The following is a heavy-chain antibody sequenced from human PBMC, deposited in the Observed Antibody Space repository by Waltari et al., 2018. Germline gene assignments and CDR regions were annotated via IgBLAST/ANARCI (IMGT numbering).Heavy chain of an antibody. CDR3: DTKRDVGPYSDYVGFYFDI. J-gene: IGHJ3*02. CDR1: GFSLTTSRVG. D-gene: IGHD4-17*01. CDR2: IYWDDGK. Sequence: QITLKESGTTLVKPTPTLMLTCTFPGFSLTTSRVGGGWIRQPTGKALEWLALIYWDDGKSYSPSLKSRLTITKYTSKYQVVLTMTNMDPVDTATDYCDTKRDVGPYSDYVGFYFDIWGQGTMVTVSS. V-gene: IGHV2-5*02.